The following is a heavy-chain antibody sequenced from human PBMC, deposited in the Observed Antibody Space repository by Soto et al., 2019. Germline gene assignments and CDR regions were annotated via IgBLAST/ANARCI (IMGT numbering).Heavy chain of an antibody. J-gene: IGHJ6*03. V-gene: IGHV3-23*01. CDR2: ISGSGGST. Sequence: GGSLRLSCAASGFTFSSYAMSWVRQAPGKGLGWVSAISGSGGSTYYADSAKGRFTISRDNSKNTLYLQMNSLRAEDTAVYYCAKETQWWRVTDYYYYYMDVWGKGTTVTVSS. CDR3: AKETQWWRVTDYYYYYMDV. D-gene: IGHD2-15*01. CDR1: GFTFSSYA.